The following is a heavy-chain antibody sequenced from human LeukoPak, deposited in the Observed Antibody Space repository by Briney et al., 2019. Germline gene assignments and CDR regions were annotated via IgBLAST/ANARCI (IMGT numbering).Heavy chain of an antibody. CDR3: AVCHWHSSGCRNDY. J-gene: IGHJ4*02. CDR2: ISGSGGST. D-gene: IGHD6-19*01. CDR1: GSTFISYA. V-gene: IGHV3-23*01. Sequence: GGSLRLSCAASGSTFISYAMSWVRQAPVKGLEWVSIISGSGGSTYYADSVKGRFTISRDNSKNTLYLQMNSLRAEDTAVYYCAVCHWHSSGCRNDYWGQGTLVTVSS.